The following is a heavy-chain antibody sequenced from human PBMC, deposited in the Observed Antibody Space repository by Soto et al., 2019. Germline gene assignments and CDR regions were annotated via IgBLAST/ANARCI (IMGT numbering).Heavy chain of an antibody. CDR3: ATYGGNALFDY. CDR1: GFTFSSYG. J-gene: IGHJ4*02. Sequence: SLRLSCAASGFTFSSYGMHWVRQAPGKGLEWVAVISYDGSNKYYADSVKGRFTISRDNSKNTLYLQMNSLRAEDTAVYYCATYGGNALFDYWGQGTLVTVSS. V-gene: IGHV3-30*03. D-gene: IGHD4-17*01. CDR2: ISYDGSNK.